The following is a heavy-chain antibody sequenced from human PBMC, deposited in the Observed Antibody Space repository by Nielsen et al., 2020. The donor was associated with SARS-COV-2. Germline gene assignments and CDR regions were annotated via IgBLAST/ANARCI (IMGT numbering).Heavy chain of an antibody. D-gene: IGHD2-2*01. CDR3: ATGYCTSSSCRKNFDC. CDR1: GFTFSSYW. CDR2: IENDGNNK. Sequence: GGSLRLSCEASGFTFSSYWMHWVRQAPGKGLEWVAVIENDGNNKFYADSVKGRFTISRDSSKNTLFLQMNSLRPEDTALYYCATGYCTSSSCRKNFDCWGQGTLVTVSS. J-gene: IGHJ4*02. V-gene: IGHV3-30-3*01.